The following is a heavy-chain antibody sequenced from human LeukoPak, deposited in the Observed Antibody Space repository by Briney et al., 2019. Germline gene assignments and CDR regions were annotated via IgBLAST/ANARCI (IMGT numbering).Heavy chain of an antibody. V-gene: IGHV4-59*01. J-gene: IGHJ4*02. CDR1: GGSISRYN. Sequence: SETLSLTCAVSGGSISRYNWSCIRQPPGRGLEWIGYVYYSGSTNYNPSLKSRVTTSIDTYKKQFSLKLSSVTAADTAVYYCASLSSGRYHDCWGQGTLVTVSP. CDR2: VYYSGST. CDR3: ASLSSGRYHDC. D-gene: IGHD6-19*01.